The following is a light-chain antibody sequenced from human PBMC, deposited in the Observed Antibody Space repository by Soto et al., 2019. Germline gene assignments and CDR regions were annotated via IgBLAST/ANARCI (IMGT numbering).Light chain of an antibody. CDR1: QSISNW. CDR2: KAS. CDR3: QQYNTYWT. Sequence: IQMTQSPSTLPASVGVRVTITCRASQSISNWLAWYQQKPGKAPKLLIYKASTLESEVPSRFSGSGSGTEFTLTISSLQPDDFATYYCQQYNTYWTFGQGTKVEIK. V-gene: IGKV1-5*03. J-gene: IGKJ1*01.